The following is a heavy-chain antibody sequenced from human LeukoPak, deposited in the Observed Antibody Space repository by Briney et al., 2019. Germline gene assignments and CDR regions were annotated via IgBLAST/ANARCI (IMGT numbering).Heavy chain of an antibody. V-gene: IGHV3-11*04. CDR3: ARDSRQQLFDY. CDR1: GFTFSDYY. CDR2: INSSGYTI. J-gene: IGHJ4*02. D-gene: IGHD4-11*01. Sequence: GGSLRLSCAASGFTFSDYYMSWIRQAPGKRLEWVSYINSSGYTIYYADSVKGRFTISRDNAKSSLYLQMNGLRAEDTAVYYCARDSRQQLFDYWGQGTLVTVSS.